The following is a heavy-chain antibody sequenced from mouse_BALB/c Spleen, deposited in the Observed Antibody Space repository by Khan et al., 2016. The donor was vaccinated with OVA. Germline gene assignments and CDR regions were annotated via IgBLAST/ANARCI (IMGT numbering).Heavy chain of an antibody. Sequence: VQLQESGAELVRPGTSVKVSCKASGYSFTDYLIDWVKQRPGQGLEWIGVINPGSGDTHYNEKFTGKAKLTADKSSSTAYMQLSSLTSDDSAIYFCARVGYGSLAYWGQGTLVTVSP. CDR1: GYSFTDYL. CDR2: INPGSGDT. J-gene: IGHJ3*01. V-gene: IGHV1-54*01. D-gene: IGHD1-1*02. CDR3: ARVGYGSLAY.